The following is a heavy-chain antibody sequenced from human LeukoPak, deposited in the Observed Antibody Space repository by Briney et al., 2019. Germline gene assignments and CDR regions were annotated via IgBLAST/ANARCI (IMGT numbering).Heavy chain of an antibody. J-gene: IGHJ4*02. Sequence: GGSLRLSCAASGFSFSTHSMNWVRQAPGKGLEWVSSISSSSSYIYYADSVKGRFTISRDNAKNSLYLQMNSLRAEDTAVYYCARSIAHSSSWSFDYWGQGTLVTVSS. CDR1: GFSFSTHS. CDR3: ARSIAHSSSWSFDY. V-gene: IGHV3-21*01. D-gene: IGHD6-13*01. CDR2: ISSSSSYI.